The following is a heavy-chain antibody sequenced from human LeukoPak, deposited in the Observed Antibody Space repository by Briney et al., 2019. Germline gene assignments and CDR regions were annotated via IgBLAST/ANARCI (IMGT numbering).Heavy chain of an antibody. CDR2: ISAYKGNT. Sequence: ASVKVSCKASGYTFSKYGVTWVGQAPGQGLEWMGWISAYKGNTNVAQKFQARVTMTTDTSTSTAYMDLKSLRSDDTAVYYCAREGYCGGGSCHPDDAFDIWGQGTMVTVSS. CDR1: GYTFSKYG. J-gene: IGHJ3*02. D-gene: IGHD2-15*01. CDR3: AREGYCGGGSCHPDDAFDI. V-gene: IGHV1-18*04.